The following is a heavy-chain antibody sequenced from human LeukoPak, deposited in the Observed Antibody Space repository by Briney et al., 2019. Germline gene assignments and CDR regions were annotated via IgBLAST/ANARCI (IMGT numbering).Heavy chain of an antibody. V-gene: IGHV3-33*06. CDR3: AKVVQYTASTGTGLAS. J-gene: IGHJ4*02. D-gene: IGHD6-13*01. Sequence: GGSLRLSCAASGFNFMNFGMHWVRQAPGKGLDWVAVIWYEGGFIYYADSVRGRLIISRDNAKNTLYLQMNSVRAEDTAIYYCAKVVQYTASTGTGLASWGQGTLVTVSS. CDR2: IWYEGGFI. CDR1: GFNFMNFG.